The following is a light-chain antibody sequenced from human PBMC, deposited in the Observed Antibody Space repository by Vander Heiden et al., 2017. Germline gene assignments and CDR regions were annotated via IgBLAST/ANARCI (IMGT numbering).Light chain of an antibody. J-gene: IGKJ4*02. CDR1: QSVGSY. CDR3: RRQGHRPPRT. CDR2: DAC. V-gene: IGKV3-11*01. Sequence: EIVLTQSPATLPLSPGERATLSCRSSQSVGSYLAWYQQQPGQAPRLLIYDACNRATGSPAEFISGGGGTAVTLLNSSLEADDFAVDYCRRQGHRPPRTFGGGTKVEIK.